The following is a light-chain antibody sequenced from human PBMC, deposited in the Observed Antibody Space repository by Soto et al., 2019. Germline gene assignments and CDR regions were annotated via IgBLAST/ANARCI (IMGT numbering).Light chain of an antibody. J-gene: IGKJ1*01. V-gene: IGKV1-5*03. CDR1: QTISNW. CDR2: KAS. CDR3: QQYNSYSQT. Sequence: IQMTQSPSTLSASVGDRVTITCRASQTISNWLAWYQQKPGKAPKLLIYKASTLESGVPSRFSGSGSGTEFTLTISSLQPEDFATYYCQQYNSYSQTVGQGTKVEIK.